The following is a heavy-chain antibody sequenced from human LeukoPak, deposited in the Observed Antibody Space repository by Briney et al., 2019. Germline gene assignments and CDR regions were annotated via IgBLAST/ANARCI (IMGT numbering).Heavy chain of an antibody. J-gene: IGHJ4*02. V-gene: IGHV3-9*01. CDR3: AKDIDSSRWFYFDY. CDR1: GFNFHDYA. Sequence: PGRSLRLSCAASGFNFHDYAMHWVRQAPGKGLEWVSSISWNSDRIDYADSVEGRFTISRDNARNSLFLQMDSLRVEDTAFYYCAKDIDSSRWFYFDYWGQGTLVTASS. CDR2: ISWNSDRI. D-gene: IGHD3-22*01.